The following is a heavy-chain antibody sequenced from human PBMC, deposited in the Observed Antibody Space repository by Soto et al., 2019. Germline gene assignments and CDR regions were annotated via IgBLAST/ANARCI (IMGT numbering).Heavy chain of an antibody. D-gene: IGHD6-13*01. CDR2: ISSNSAYI. V-gene: IGHV3-21*01. J-gene: IGHJ5*02. CDR1: SFAFRRFT. Sequence: SLLLNREANSFAFRRFTNLGGRQALGKRLEWVSTISSNSAYIYYTDALRGRFTISRDNAKNSLHLQMNSLRAEDTAVYYCTTDATRDSSVRCCFDLSGQGTLVTVSS. CDR3: TTDATRDSSVRCCFDL.